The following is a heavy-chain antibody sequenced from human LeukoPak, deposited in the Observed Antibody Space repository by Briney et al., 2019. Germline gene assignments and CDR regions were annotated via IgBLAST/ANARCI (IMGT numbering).Heavy chain of an antibody. Sequence: SVKVSCKASGGTFSSYAISWVRQAPGQGLEWMGRIIPILGIANYAQKFQGRVTITTDKSTSTAYMELSSLRSEDTAVYYCASYYYGSGSSYGMDVWGQGTTVTVSS. D-gene: IGHD3-10*01. CDR1: GGTFSSYA. J-gene: IGHJ6*02. CDR3: ASYYYGSGSSYGMDV. CDR2: IIPILGIA. V-gene: IGHV1-69*04.